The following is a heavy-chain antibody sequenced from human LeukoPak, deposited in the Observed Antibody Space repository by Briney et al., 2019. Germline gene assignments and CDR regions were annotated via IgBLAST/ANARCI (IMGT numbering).Heavy chain of an antibody. J-gene: IGHJ4*02. D-gene: IGHD2-2*02. CDR3: TPSPPSSFGSSTRCYIGY. CDR2: IKSQTDGGTT. Sequence: GGSLRLSCAASGFTFSNALMSWVRQAPGKGPEWVGHIKSQTDGGTTDYAAPVEGRFTISRDDSKGALYLQMNSLKTEDTAVYYCTPSPPSSFGSSTRCYIGYWGQGTLVTVSS. V-gene: IGHV3-15*01. CDR1: GFTFSNAL.